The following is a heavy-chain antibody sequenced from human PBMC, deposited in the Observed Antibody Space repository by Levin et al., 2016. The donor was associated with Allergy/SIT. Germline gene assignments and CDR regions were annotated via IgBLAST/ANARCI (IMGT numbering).Heavy chain of an antibody. J-gene: IGHJ5*02. V-gene: IGHV1-46*02. Sequence: ASVKVFCKASGYTFNNYYMHWVRQAPGQGPEWMGMVNPRGGSTYAQRFQGRVTLTSDTSTSTVYLDLTGLRSDDTALYYCARDGRGFSGHWFGPWGQGTLVNVSS. CDR3: ARDGRGFSGHWFGP. CDR1: GYTFNNYY. CDR2: VNPRGGS.